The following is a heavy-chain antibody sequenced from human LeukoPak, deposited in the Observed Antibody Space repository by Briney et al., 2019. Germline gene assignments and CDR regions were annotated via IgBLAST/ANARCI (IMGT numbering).Heavy chain of an antibody. CDR2: IRYDGSNK. Sequence: GGSLRLSCAASGSTFSSYGMHWVRQAPGKGLEWVAFIRYDGSNKYYADSVKGRFTISRDNSKNTLYLQMNSLRAEDTAVYYCARALVRYFDWCFDYWGQGTLVTVSS. CDR3: ARALVRYFDWCFDY. V-gene: IGHV3-30*02. CDR1: GSTFSSYG. J-gene: IGHJ4*02. D-gene: IGHD3-9*01.